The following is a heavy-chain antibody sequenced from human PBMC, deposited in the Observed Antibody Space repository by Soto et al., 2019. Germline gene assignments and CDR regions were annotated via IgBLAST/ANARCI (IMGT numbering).Heavy chain of an antibody. J-gene: IGHJ6*02. CDR3: ARYSVLQPAQIYYGIDV. Sequence: QVQLQESGPGLVKPSQTLSLTCTVSGGSISSGDYYWSWIRQHPGKGLEWIGYIYYSGNTYRNPSRKSRVIISVDTSKNQFSLKLTSVTAADTAVYYCARYSVLQPAQIYYGIDVWGQGTTVTVSS. CDR2: IYYSGNT. D-gene: IGHD2-8*01. V-gene: IGHV4-31*03. CDR1: GGSISSGDYY.